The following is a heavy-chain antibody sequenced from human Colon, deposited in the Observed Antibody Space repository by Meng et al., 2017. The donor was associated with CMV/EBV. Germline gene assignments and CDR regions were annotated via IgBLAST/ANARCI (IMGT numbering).Heavy chain of an antibody. J-gene: IGHJ3*02. CDR1: GFSISGHE. CDR3: AKDVLRFMEWPHAFDK. V-gene: IGHV3-48*03. CDR2: ISVGGTTM. D-gene: IGHD3-3*01. Sequence: GESLKISCAASGFSISGHEMTWVRQAPGKGLEWVSYISVGGTTMFYADSVKGRFTVSRDNSRNTLYLQMNSLRAEDTAVYYCAKDVLRFMEWPHAFDKWGQGAMVTVSS.